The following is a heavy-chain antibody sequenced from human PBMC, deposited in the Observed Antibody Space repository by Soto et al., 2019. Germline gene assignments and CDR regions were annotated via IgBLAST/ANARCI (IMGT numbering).Heavy chain of an antibody. V-gene: IGHV3-23*01. J-gene: IGHJ3*01. CDR3: AKDEVAANGRADAFDL. D-gene: IGHD2-15*01. Sequence: EVQLLESGGGLVQPGGSLTLTCIVSGFTSGKYAMSWVRQAPGKGLEWVSEIGGGGEYTNYADSVRGRFTMSRDNSKNTLYLHMSSLKVEDTAVYHCAKDEVAANGRADAFDLWGQGTVVTVSS. CDR2: IGGGGEYT. CDR1: GFTSGKYA.